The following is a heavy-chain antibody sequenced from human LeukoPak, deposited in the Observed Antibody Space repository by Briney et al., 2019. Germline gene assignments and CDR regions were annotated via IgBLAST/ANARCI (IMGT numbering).Heavy chain of an antibody. Sequence: SETLSLTCTVSGGSIRSSYYYWSWIRQPPGKGLEWIGEINHSGSTNYNPSLKSRVTISVDTSKNQFSLKLSSVTAADTAVYYCASSVYYYYGMDVWGQGTTVTVSS. CDR1: GGSIRSSYYY. CDR2: INHSGST. CDR3: ASSVYYYYGMDV. V-gene: IGHV4-39*07. J-gene: IGHJ6*02.